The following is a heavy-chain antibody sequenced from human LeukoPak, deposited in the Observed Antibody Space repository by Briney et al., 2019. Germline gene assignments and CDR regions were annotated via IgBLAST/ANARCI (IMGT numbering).Heavy chain of an antibody. Sequence: GGSLRLSCAASGFTFSSYAMRWVRQAPGRGLEWVSAISGSGGSTYYADSVKGRFTISSDNSKNTLYLQMNSLRPEDTAVYYCAKDPPQSTAAVTTPNPWGQGTLVTVSS. CDR3: AKDPPQSTAAVTTPNP. D-gene: IGHD6-13*01. J-gene: IGHJ5*02. CDR2: ISGSGGST. V-gene: IGHV3-23*01. CDR1: GFTFSSYA.